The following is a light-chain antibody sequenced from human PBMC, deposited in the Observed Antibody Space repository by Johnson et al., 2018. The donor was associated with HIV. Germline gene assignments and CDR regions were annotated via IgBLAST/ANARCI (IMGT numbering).Light chain of an antibody. CDR1: TSNIGSNT. V-gene: IGLV1-44*01. Sequence: QPVLTQPPSASGTPGQRVTISCSGSTSNIGSNTVNWYQQLPGTAPKLLIYRNNQRPSGVPDRFSGSKSGTSASLAISGLQAEEEADYSSAAWDDSLNGYVFGTGTKVTVL. CDR3: AAWDDSLNGYV. CDR2: RNN. J-gene: IGLJ1*01.